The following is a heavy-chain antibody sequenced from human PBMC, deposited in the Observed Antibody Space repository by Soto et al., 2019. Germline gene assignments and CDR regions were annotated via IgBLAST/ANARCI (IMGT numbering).Heavy chain of an antibody. CDR2: MNPNSGNT. Sequence: ASVKVSCKASGYTFTSYDINWVRQATGQGLEWMGWMNPNSGNTGYAQKFQGRVTMTRNTSISTAYMELSSLRSEDTAVYYCARESLTLYCSSTSCEGSDAFDIWGQATMVNVPS. CDR3: ARESLTLYCSSTSCEGSDAFDI. D-gene: IGHD2-2*01. V-gene: IGHV1-8*01. J-gene: IGHJ3*02. CDR1: GYTFTSYD.